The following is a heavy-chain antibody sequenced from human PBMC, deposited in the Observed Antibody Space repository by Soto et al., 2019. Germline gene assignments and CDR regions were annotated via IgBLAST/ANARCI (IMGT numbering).Heavy chain of an antibody. CDR2: INHSGHT. V-gene: IGHV4-34*01. CDR1: GESFSDFY. D-gene: IGHD3-10*01. CDR3: ARGLRYYGSGSHYGLDV. J-gene: IGHJ6*02. Sequence: PSETLSLTCAASGESFSDFYWSRIRQPPGKGLEWIGEINHSGHTIYNPSLKSRVTISADTSKNQFSLKLSSVTAADTAVYYCARGLRYYGSGSHYGLDVWGQGTTVPVSS.